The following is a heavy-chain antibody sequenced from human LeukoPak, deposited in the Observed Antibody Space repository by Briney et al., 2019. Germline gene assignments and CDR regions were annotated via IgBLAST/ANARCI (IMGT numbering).Heavy chain of an antibody. CDR2: IIPIFGTA. CDR1: GGTFSSYA. V-gene: IGHV1-69*13. Sequence: GASVKVSCKASGGTFSSYAISWVRQAPGQGLEWMGGIIPIFGTANYAQKFQGRVTITADESTSTAYMELSSLRSEDTAVYYCAREGIYGDYYYYAMDVWGQGTTVTVSS. CDR3: AREGIYGDYYYYAMDV. D-gene: IGHD4-17*01. J-gene: IGHJ6*02.